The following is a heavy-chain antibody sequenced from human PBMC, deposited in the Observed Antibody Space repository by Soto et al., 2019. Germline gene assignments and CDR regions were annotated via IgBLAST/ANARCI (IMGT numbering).Heavy chain of an antibody. J-gene: IGHJ6*02. D-gene: IGHD2-15*01. CDR1: GFTFDDYA. V-gene: IGHV3-9*01. CDR3: AKDNCSGGSCYSGYYYGMDV. Sequence: EVQLVESGGGLVQPGRSLRLSCAASGFTFDDYAMHWDRQAPGKGLEWVSGISWNSGSIGYADSVKGRFTISRDNAKNSLYLQMNSLRAEDTALYYCAKDNCSGGSCYSGYYYGMDVWGQGTTVTVSS. CDR2: ISWNSGSI.